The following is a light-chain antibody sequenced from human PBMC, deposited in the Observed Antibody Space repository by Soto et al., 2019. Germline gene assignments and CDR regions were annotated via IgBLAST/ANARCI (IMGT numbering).Light chain of an antibody. CDR3: QQFGSSPGFT. Sequence: EIVLTQSPGTLSLSPGERATLSCRASQSINSRYLAWYQQKPGQAPRLLIYGASSRATGIPDRFSGSGYGTDFTLSINRLEPEDFAVYYCQQFGSSPGFTFGPGTKVDIK. CDR1: QSINSRY. V-gene: IGKV3-20*01. J-gene: IGKJ3*01. CDR2: GAS.